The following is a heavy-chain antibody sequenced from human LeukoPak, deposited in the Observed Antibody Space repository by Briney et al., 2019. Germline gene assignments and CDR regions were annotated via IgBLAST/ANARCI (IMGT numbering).Heavy chain of an antibody. Sequence: ASETLSLTCTVYGGSISGYYWSWIRQPPGKGLEWIGNIYYSGSTNYNPSLKSRVTISVDTSKTRFSLKLSSVTAADTAAYYCARFSRAAAGTQRYFDYWGQGTLVTVSS. V-gene: IGHV4-59*01. J-gene: IGHJ4*02. CDR1: GGSISGYY. CDR2: IYYSGST. CDR3: ARFSRAAAGTQRYFDY. D-gene: IGHD6-13*01.